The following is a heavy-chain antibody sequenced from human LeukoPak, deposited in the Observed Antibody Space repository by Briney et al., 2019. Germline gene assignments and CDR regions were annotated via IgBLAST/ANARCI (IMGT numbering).Heavy chain of an antibody. D-gene: IGHD3-22*01. V-gene: IGHV3-11*06. CDR1: GFTFSDYY. CDR2: ISSSSSYI. Sequence: GGSLRLSCAASGFTFSDYYTSWIRQAPGKGLEWVSSISSSSSYIYYADSVKGRFTISRDNAKNSLYPQMNSLRAEDTAVYYCASSVGYYDSSGYSWGQGTLVTVSS. CDR3: ASSVGYYDSSGYS. J-gene: IGHJ5*02.